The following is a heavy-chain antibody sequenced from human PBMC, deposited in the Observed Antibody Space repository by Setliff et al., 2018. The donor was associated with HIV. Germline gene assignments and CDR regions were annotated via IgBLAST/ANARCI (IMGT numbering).Heavy chain of an antibody. V-gene: IGHV3-23*01. CDR1: GFTFSTYA. CDR3: AKVFLFGIDVFDI. Sequence: RGESLRLSCAASGFTFSTYAMGWVRQAPGKGLEWVSTVGAVGGPTHYAESVKGRFTISKDNSKNTLYLQMSSLRDEDTAVYYCAKVFLFGIDVFDIWGQGTMVTVSS. CDR2: VGAVGGPT. J-gene: IGHJ3*02. D-gene: IGHD3-16*01.